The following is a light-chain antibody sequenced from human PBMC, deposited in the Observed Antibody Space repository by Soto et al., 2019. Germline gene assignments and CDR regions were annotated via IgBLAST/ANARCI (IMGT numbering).Light chain of an antibody. J-gene: IGKJ5*01. V-gene: IGKV3-15*01. Sequence: EIVMTQSPATLSVSPGERATLSCRASQSVSSNLAWYQQKPGQAPRLLIYGASTRATGIPARFSGSGSGTEFTLTISSLQSEDFAVYYCQQYGTPPTTFGQGTRLEIK. CDR2: GAS. CDR1: QSVSSN. CDR3: QQYGTPPTT.